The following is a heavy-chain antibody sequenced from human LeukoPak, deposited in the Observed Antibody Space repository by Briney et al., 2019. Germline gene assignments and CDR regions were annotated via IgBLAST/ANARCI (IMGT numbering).Heavy chain of an antibody. CDR2: IYSTGST. CDR3: ARGGSRQPFDY. V-gene: IGHV3-53*01. D-gene: IGHD1-26*01. J-gene: IGHJ4*02. Sequence: GGSLRLSCAASGFTVRSNYMSWVRQTPGKGLEWVSVIYSTGSTFYADSVRGRFTISRDNSKNTLYLQMNSLRAEDTGLYYCARGGSRQPFDYWGQGTLVTVSS. CDR1: GFTVRSNY.